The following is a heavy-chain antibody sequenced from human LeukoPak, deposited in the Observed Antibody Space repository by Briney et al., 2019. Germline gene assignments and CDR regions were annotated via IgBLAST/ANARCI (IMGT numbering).Heavy chain of an antibody. CDR3: ASSGGWYDLDY. CDR2: ISYDGSNK. CDR1: GLTFSSYA. D-gene: IGHD6-19*01. V-gene: IGHV3-30-3*01. J-gene: IGHJ4*02. Sequence: GGSLRLSCAASGLTFSSYAMHWVRQAPGKGLEWVAVISYDGSNKYYADSVKGRFTISRDNSKNTLYLQMNSLRAEDTAVYYCASSGGWYDLDYWGQGTLVTVSS.